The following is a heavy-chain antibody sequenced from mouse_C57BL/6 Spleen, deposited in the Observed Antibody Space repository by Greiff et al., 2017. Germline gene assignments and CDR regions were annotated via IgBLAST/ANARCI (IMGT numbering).Heavy chain of an antibody. CDR3: ARFSLDWYFDV. CDR1: GYTFTSYW. V-gene: IGHV1-55*01. Sequence: QVHVQQPGAELVKPGASVKMSCKASGYTFTSYWITWVKQRPGQGLEWIGDIYPGSGSTNYNEKFKSKATLTVDTSSSTAYLQLSSLTSEDSAVYYCARFSLDWYFDVWGTGTTVTVSS. J-gene: IGHJ1*03. CDR2: IYPGSGST. D-gene: IGHD2-12*01.